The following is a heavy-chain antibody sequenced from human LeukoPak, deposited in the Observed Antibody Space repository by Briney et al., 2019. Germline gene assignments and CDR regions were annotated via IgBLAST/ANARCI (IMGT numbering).Heavy chain of an antibody. CDR2: ISYDGSNK. J-gene: IGHJ4*02. CDR3: ARELAYGSGSYNDY. CDR1: GFTFSSYG. D-gene: IGHD3-10*01. Sequence: GGSLRLSCAASGFTFSSYGMHWVRQAPGKGLEWVAVISYDGSNKYYADSVKGRFTISRDNSKNTLYLQMNSLRSEDTAVYYCARELAYGSGSYNDYWGQGTLVTVSS. V-gene: IGHV3-30*03.